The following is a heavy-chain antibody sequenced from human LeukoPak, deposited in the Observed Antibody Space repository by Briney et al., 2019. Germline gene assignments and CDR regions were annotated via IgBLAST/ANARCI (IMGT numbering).Heavy chain of an antibody. CDR1: GYTFTSYG. J-gene: IGHJ5*02. V-gene: IGHV1-18*01. CDR2: ISAYNGNT. D-gene: IGHD1-7*01. Sequence: ASVKVSCKASGYTFTSYGISWVRQAPGQGLAWMGWISAYNGNTNYAQKLQGRVTMTTDTSTSTAYMELRSLRSDDTAVYYCARVKSITGTTRGSWFDPWGQGTLVTVSS. CDR3: ARVKSITGTTRGSWFDP.